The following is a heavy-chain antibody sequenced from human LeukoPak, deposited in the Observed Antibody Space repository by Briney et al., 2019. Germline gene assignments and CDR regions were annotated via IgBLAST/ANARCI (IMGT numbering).Heavy chain of an antibody. CDR3: ARDDSSGWYMGLDY. CDR1: GYTFTSYA. Sequence: ASVTVSCKASGYTFTSYAMHWVRQAPGQRLEWMGWINAGNGNTKYSQKFQGRVTITRDTSASTAHMELSSLRSEDTAVYYCARDDSSGWYMGLDYWGQGTLVTVSS. J-gene: IGHJ4*02. V-gene: IGHV1-3*01. D-gene: IGHD6-19*01. CDR2: INAGNGNT.